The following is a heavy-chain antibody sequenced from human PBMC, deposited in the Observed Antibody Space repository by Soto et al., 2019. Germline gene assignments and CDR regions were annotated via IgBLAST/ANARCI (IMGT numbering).Heavy chain of an antibody. D-gene: IGHD2-8*02. CDR1: GGSIRSNDYF. Sequence: LRLQESGPGVVKPSETLSLACSVSGGSIRSNDYFWGWVRQPPGKGLEWIASIYSNGGTYDSPSLKSRATVSIDTSKNQFFLTVRSVTAADTAVYYCASFLVGATARNDFDSWGQGTLVTISS. CDR2: IYSNGGT. J-gene: IGHJ4*02. V-gene: IGHV4-39*01. CDR3: ASFLVGATARNDFDS.